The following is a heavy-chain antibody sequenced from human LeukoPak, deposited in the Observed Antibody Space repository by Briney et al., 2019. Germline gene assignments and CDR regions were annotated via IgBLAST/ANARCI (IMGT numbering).Heavy chain of an antibody. CDR1: GGSISSYY. V-gene: IGHV4-59*01. CDR3: ARTRITIFGVVIINDY. CDR2: IYYSRST. D-gene: IGHD3-3*01. J-gene: IGHJ4*02. Sequence: PSETLSLTCTVSGGSISSYYWSWIRQPPGKGLEWVGYIYYSRSTNYNPSLKSRVTISVDTSKNQFSLKLSSVTAADTAVYYCARTRITIFGVVIINDYWGQGTLVTVSS.